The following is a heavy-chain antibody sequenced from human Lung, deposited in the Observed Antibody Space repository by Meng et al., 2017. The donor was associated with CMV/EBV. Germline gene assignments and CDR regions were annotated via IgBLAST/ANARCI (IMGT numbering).Heavy chain of an antibody. D-gene: IGHD6-13*01. Sequence: SVKVSCKASGCTFRSYAISWVRQAPGQGLEWMGGFIPVFGTANYAQKFQGRVTITTDESTSTAYMELSSLRSEDTAIYYCARGLTIAVAGTKFGDWGQGTXVTVSS. J-gene: IGHJ4*02. CDR3: ARGLTIAVAGTKFGD. CDR2: FIPVFGTA. CDR1: GCTFRSYA. V-gene: IGHV1-69*05.